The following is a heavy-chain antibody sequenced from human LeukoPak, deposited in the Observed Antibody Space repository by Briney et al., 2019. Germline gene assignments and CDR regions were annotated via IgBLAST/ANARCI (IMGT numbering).Heavy chain of an antibody. D-gene: IGHD2-2*01. CDR3: ARASWHCSSTSCAYYFDY. CDR2: IYYSGST. Sequence: PSETLSLTCTVSGGSISSYYWSWIRQPPGKGLEWIGYIYYSGSTNYNPSLKSRVTISVDTSKNQFSLKLSSVTAADTAVYYCARASWHCSSTSCAYYFDYWGQGTLVTVSS. J-gene: IGHJ4*02. V-gene: IGHV4-59*01. CDR1: GGSISSYY.